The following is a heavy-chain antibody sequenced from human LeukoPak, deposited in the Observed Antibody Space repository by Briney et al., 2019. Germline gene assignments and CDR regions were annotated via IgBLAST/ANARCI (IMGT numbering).Heavy chain of an antibody. CDR3: ARERSAWGGGSWYYFDR. CDR1: GGFVSSNNYY. Sequence: SETLSLTCTVSGGFVSSNNYYWSWIRQPPGKGLEWIGNIYYSGNNNYNPTLKGLVTTSVVTSKNQFSLRLSYVTAADTAVYYCARERSAWGGGSWYYFDRWGQGALVTVCS. V-gene: IGHV4-61*01. J-gene: IGHJ4*02. CDR2: IYYSGNN. D-gene: IGHD2-15*01.